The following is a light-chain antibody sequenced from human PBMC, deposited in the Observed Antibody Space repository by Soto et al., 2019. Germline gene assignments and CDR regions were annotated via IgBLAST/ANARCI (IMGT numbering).Light chain of an antibody. CDR2: GAS. CDR1: QCVSSSY. V-gene: IGKV3-20*01. J-gene: IGKJ4*01. CDR3: QQYGSSPALT. Sequence: EIVLTQSPGTLSLSPGKKATLSCRASQCVSSSYLAWYQQKPGQAPRLLIYGASSRATGIPDRFSGSGSGTDFTLTISILEPEDFAVYYCQQYGSSPALTFGGGTKVDIK.